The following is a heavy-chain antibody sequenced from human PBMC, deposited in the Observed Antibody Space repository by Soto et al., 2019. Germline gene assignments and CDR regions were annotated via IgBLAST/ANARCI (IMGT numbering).Heavy chain of an antibody. J-gene: IGHJ4*02. V-gene: IGHV3-21*01. Sequence: GSRRLSSAASGFTLSCYSMDWVRPAPGKGLEWVSSISSGSTYIYYADSVKGRFTISRDNAKNSLYLQMNSLRAEDTAVYYCARGGSSRPYYFDYWGQGTLVTVPS. CDR3: ARGGSSRPYYFDY. CDR1: GFTLSCYS. CDR2: ISSGSTYI. D-gene: IGHD6-13*01.